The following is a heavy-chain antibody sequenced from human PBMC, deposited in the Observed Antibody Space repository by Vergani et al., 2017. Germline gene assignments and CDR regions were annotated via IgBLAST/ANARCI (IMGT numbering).Heavy chain of an antibody. J-gene: IGHJ5*02. D-gene: IGHD6-19*01. CDR1: GASIRSSNYY. CDR3: ARHSXVKWLVKLRCIDP. CDR2: IYYSGST. V-gene: IGHV4-39*01. Sequence: QLQLQESGPGLVKPSATLALTCSVSGASIRSSNYYWGWIRQPPGKGLEWIASIYYSGSTYYNPSLKSRVTISVDTTKNQFSLKLSSVTAADTAVYFCARHSXVKWLVKLRCIDPGGQGILVTVSS.